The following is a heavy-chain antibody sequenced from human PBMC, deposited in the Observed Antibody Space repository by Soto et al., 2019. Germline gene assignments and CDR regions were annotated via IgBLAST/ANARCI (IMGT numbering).Heavy chain of an antibody. D-gene: IGHD2-21*01. V-gene: IGHV3-23*01. CDR1: GFSFGSHA. J-gene: IGHJ4*02. CDR2: ITGSGGTT. Sequence: EVRLLESGGGLLQPGRSLRLSCEASGFSFGSHAMGWVRQAPGKGLECVSSITGSGGTTYLADSEQGRFTISRDNSRNTLHLQKDNLRPEDTALYYYAKYFGGTQSHFDSWGQGALVTV. CDR3: AKYFGGTQSHFDS.